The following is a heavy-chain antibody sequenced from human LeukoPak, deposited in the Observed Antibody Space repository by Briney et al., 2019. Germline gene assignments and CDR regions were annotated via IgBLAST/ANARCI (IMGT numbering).Heavy chain of an antibody. D-gene: IGHD3-10*01. CDR3: ARENYYGSGSYRAGAGNWFDP. Sequence: GGSLRLSCAASGFTFSSYEMNWVRQAPGKGLEWVSYISSSGSTIYYADSVKGRFTISRDNAKNLLYLQMNSLRAEDMAVYYCARENYYGSGSYRAGAGNWFDPWGQGTLVTVSS. V-gene: IGHV3-48*03. CDR1: GFTFSSYE. CDR2: ISSSGSTI. J-gene: IGHJ5*02.